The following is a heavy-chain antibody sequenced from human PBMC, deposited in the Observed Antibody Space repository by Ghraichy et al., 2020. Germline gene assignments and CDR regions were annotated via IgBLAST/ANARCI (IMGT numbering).Heavy chain of an antibody. D-gene: IGHD2-21*02. CDR2: INPNSGGT. CDR1: GYTFTGYY. Sequence: VKVSCKASGYTFTGYYMHWVRQAPGQGLEWMGWINPNSGGTNYAQKFQGRVTMTRDTSISTAYMELSRLRSDDTAVYYCARAYCGGDCYRRGFHYWGQGTLVTVSS. V-gene: IGHV1-2*02. CDR3: ARAYCGGDCYRRGFHY. J-gene: IGHJ4*02.